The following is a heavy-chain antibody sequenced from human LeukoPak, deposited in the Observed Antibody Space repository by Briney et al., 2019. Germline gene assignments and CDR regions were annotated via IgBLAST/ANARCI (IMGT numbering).Heavy chain of an antibody. CDR3: AKYSSGWYLNWFDP. CDR2: IYYSGST. D-gene: IGHD6-19*01. V-gene: IGHV4-39*07. Sequence: PSETLSLTCTVSGGSISSSSYYWGWIRQPPGKGLEWIGSIYYSGSTYYNPSLKSRVTISVDTSKNQFSLKLSSVTAADTAVYYCAKYSSGWYLNWFDPWGQGTLVTVSS. CDR1: GGSISSSSYY. J-gene: IGHJ5*02.